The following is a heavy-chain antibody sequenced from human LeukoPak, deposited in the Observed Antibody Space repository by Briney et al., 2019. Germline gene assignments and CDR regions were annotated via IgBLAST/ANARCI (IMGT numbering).Heavy chain of an antibody. CDR1: GFTFSSYA. V-gene: IGHV3-23*01. Sequence: GGSLRLSCAASGFTFSSYAMSWVRQAPGKGLEWVSAISGSGGSTYYADSVKGRFTISRDNSKNTLYLQMNSLRAEDTAVYYCAKSYHSRQQLARGWFDPWGQGTLVTVSS. D-gene: IGHD6-13*01. CDR2: ISGSGGST. CDR3: AKSYHSRQQLARGWFDP. J-gene: IGHJ5*02.